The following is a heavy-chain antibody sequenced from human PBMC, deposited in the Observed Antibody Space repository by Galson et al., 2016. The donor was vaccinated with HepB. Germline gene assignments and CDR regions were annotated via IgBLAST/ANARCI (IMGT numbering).Heavy chain of an antibody. J-gene: IGHJ4*02. V-gene: IGHV3-7*01. CDR2: INQGGVEK. D-gene: IGHD6-13*01. Sequence: SLRLSCAASGFTFSSYWMSWVRQAPGKGLEWVANINQGGVEKKYVDSVKGRFTISRDNAKNSLYLQMNSLSAEDTAVYYCARNPGASTWGWGQGILVTVAS. CDR3: ARNPGASTWG. CDR1: GFTFSSYW.